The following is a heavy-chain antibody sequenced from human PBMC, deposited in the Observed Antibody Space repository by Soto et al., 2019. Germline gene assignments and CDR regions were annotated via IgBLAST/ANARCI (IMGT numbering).Heavy chain of an antibody. CDR3: VRAPGIVVVLAARAFDY. V-gene: IGHV4-31*02. D-gene: IGHD2-2*01. CDR2: IYYSGST. CDR1: GGSISIGGYY. J-gene: IGHJ4*02. Sequence: SDTLSLTCTVSGGSISIGGYYWSWILHHPGKGLEWIGYIYYSGSTYYNPSLKSRVTISVDTSKNHFSLKLSSVTAADTAVYHSVRAPGIVVVLAARAFDYWGQRTLVPVSS.